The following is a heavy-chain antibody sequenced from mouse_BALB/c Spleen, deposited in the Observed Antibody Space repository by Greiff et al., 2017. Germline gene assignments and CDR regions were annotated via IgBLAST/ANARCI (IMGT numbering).Heavy chain of an antibody. D-gene: IGHD1-1*01. V-gene: IGHV2-9*02. CDR1: GFSLTSYG. CDR2: IWAGGST. Sequence: VQGVESGPGLVAPSQSLSITCTVSGFSLTSYGVHWVRQPPGKGLEWLGVIWAGGSTNYNSALMSRLSISKDNSKSQVFLKMNSLQTDDTAMYYCARERGYYYGSSHWYFDVWGAGTTVTVSS. J-gene: IGHJ1*01. CDR3: ARERGYYYGSSHWYFDV.